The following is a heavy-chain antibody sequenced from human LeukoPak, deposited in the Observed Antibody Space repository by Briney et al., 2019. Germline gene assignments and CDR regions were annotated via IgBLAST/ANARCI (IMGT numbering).Heavy chain of an antibody. Sequence: TGGSLRLSCAASGFTFSSYAMSWVRQAPGKGPEWVSAISGSGGSTYYADSVKGRFTISRDNSKNTLYLQMNSLRAEDTAVYYCAKDDCSGGSCYLEYYFDYWGQGTLVTVSS. CDR2: ISGSGGST. CDR3: AKDDCSGGSCYLEYYFDY. D-gene: IGHD2-15*01. CDR1: GFTFSSYA. V-gene: IGHV3-23*01. J-gene: IGHJ4*02.